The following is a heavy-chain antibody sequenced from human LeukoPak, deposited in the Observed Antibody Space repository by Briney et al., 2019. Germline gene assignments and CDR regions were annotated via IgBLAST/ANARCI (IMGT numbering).Heavy chain of an antibody. CDR2: IYAGGST. V-gene: IGHV3-53*01. Sequence: LTGGSLRLSCAAFGFFVSENYVTWVRQAPGKGLEWVSIIYAGGSTYYADSVKGRFTISRDNLKNMVYLHMNSLTAEDTAVYYCARVPISSLLFEVWGQGTLVSVSS. CDR3: ARVPISSLLFEV. J-gene: IGHJ3*01. CDR1: GFFVSENY.